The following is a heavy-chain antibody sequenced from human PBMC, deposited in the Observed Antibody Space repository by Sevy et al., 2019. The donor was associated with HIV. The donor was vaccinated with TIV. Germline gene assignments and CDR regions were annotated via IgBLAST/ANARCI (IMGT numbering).Heavy chain of an antibody. Sequence: GGSLRLSCTASGFTFSSYEMNWVRQAPGKGLEWVSYISNSGSTIHYSDSVKGRFTISRDNAKNSLYLQMNSLRAEDTAVYYCARDLPPSATTVQHFDYWGRGTLVTVSS. J-gene: IGHJ4*02. V-gene: IGHV3-48*03. CDR2: ISNSGSTI. CDR1: GFTFSSYE. D-gene: IGHD4-17*01. CDR3: ARDLPPSATTVQHFDY.